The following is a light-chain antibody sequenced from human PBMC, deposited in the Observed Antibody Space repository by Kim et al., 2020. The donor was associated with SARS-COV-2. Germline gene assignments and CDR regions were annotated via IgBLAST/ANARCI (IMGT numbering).Light chain of an antibody. V-gene: IGLV1-44*01. J-gene: IGLJ3*02. CDR2: SNN. CDR3: AAWDDSLNARWV. CDR1: SSNIGSNT. Sequence: ELTQPPSASGTPGQRVTISCSGSSSNIGSNTVNWYQQLPGTAPKLLIYSNNQRPSGVPDRFSGSKSGTSASLAISGLQSEDEADYYCAAWDDSLNARWVFGGGTQLTVL.